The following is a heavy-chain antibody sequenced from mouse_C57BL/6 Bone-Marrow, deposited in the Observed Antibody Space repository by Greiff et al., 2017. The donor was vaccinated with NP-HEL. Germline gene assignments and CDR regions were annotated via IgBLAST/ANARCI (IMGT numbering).Heavy chain of an antibody. Sequence: EVMLVESGGGLVQPGGSLKLSCAASGFTFSDYYMYWVRQTPEKRLEWVAYISNGGGSTYYPDTVKGRFTISRDNAKNTLYLQMSRLKSEDTAMYYCARRGYYYGSSYSFDYWGQGTTLTVSS. D-gene: IGHD1-1*01. CDR1: GFTFSDYY. J-gene: IGHJ2*01. CDR2: ISNGGGST. V-gene: IGHV5-12*01. CDR3: ARRGYYYGSSYSFDY.